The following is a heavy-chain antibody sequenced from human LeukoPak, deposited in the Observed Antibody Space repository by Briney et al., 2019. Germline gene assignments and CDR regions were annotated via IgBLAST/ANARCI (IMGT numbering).Heavy chain of an antibody. D-gene: IGHD6-19*01. V-gene: IGHV1-3*03. Sequence: EASVKVSCKASGYTFTSYAMHWVRQAPGQRLEWMGWINAGNGNTKYSQEFQGRVTITRDTSASTAYMELSSLRSEDMAVYYCARERRAVAANWFDPWGQGTLVTVSS. CDR1: GYTFTSYA. J-gene: IGHJ5*02. CDR3: ARERRAVAANWFDP. CDR2: INAGNGNT.